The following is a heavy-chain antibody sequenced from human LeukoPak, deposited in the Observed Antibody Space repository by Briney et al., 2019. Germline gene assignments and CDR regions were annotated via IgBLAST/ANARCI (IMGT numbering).Heavy chain of an antibody. V-gene: IGHV4-39*07. CDR1: GCSISSSSYY. J-gene: IGHJ3*02. CDR2: IYYSGST. Sequence: SETLSLTCTVSGCSISSSSYYWGWIRQPPGKGLEWIGSIYYSGSTYYNPSLKSRVTISVDTSKNQFSLKLSSVTAADTAVYYCARAIGGQDNYGSGSYHGVGAFDIWGQGTMVTVSS. D-gene: IGHD3-10*01. CDR3: ARAIGGQDNYGSGSYHGVGAFDI.